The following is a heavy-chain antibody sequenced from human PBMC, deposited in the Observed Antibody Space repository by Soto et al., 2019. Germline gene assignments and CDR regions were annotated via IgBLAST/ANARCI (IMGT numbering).Heavy chain of an antibody. J-gene: IGHJ6*02. CDR2: SSSSSSYI. V-gene: IGHV3-21*01. CDR1: GFTFISYS. CDR3: ASLYTWNPRGHYYYGMDV. Sequence: GSLRLSCAASGFTFISYSMNFFRHSAFKWLEWVSSSSSSSSYIYYADSVKGRFTISRDNAKNSLYLQMNSLRAEDTAVYYCASLYTWNPRGHYYYGMDVWGQGTTVTVSS. D-gene: IGHD1-20*01.